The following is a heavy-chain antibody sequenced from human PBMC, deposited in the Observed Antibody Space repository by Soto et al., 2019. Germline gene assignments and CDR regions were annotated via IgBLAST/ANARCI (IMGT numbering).Heavy chain of an antibody. Sequence: SETLSLTCTVSGGSISSSSYYWGWIRQPPGKGLEWIGSIYYSGSTYYNPSLKSRVTISVDTSKNQFSLKLSSVTAADTAVYYCARVRVARRAALAIWGQGTMVTVSS. CDR3: ARVRVARRAALAI. CDR1: GGSISSSSYY. D-gene: IGHD6-19*01. CDR2: IYYSGST. V-gene: IGHV4-39*01. J-gene: IGHJ3*02.